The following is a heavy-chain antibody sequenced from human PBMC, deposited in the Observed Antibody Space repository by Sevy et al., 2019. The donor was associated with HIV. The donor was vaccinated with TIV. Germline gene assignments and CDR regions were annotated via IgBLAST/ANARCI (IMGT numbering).Heavy chain of an antibody. CDR3: ARDRLGITISAEWGGGMDV. Sequence: GGSLRLSCAASGFTLSSYGMHWVRQAPGKGLEWVAVIRYDGSNKYCADSVKGRFTISRDNSKNTLYLQMNSLRAEDTAVYYCARDRLGITISAEWGGGMDVWGQGTTVTVSS. D-gene: IGHD3-3*01. J-gene: IGHJ6*02. CDR1: GFTLSSYG. CDR2: IRYDGSNK. V-gene: IGHV3-33*01.